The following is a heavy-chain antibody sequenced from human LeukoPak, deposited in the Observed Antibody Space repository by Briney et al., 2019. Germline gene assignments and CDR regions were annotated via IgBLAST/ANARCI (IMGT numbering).Heavy chain of an antibody. CDR1: GFTLSSYG. D-gene: IGHD2-2*01. CDR3: AKNKYGCSSTSCYGLDY. CDR2: ISGSGGST. J-gene: IGHJ4*02. V-gene: IGHV3-23*01. Sequence: GGSLRPTCAASGFTLSSYGMSWVRQAPGKGLEWVSAISGSGGSTYYADSVKGRFTISRDNSKNTLYLQMNSLRAEDTAVYYCAKNKYGCSSTSCYGLDYWGQGTLVTVSS.